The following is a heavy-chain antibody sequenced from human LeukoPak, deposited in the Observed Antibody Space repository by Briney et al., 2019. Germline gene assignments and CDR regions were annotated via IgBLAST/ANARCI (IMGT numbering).Heavy chain of an antibody. Sequence: ASVKVSCKASGYTFTGYYMHWVRQAPGQGLEWMGWINPNSGCTNYAQKFQGRVTMTRDTSISTAYMELSRLRSDDTAVYYCARGVWGSSSWYGRDNWFDPWGQGTLVTVSS. CDR2: INPNSGCT. CDR3: ARGVWGSSSWYGRDNWFDP. V-gene: IGHV1-2*02. J-gene: IGHJ5*02. D-gene: IGHD6-13*01. CDR1: GYTFTGYY.